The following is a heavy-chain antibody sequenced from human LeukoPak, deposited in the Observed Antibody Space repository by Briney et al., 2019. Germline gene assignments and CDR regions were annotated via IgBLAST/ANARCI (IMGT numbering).Heavy chain of an antibody. D-gene: IGHD5-18*01. CDR3: TTIKRGDIFGYFDF. Sequence: SETLSLTCTVSGGSMTTHHWNWIRQTPGNGLEWIGYVFDSGRTKVNPSLTSRVTLSTDTSKNQLSLRLSSVTAADTAVYYCTTIKRGDIFGYFDFWGQGILVTVSS. CDR1: GGSMTTHH. V-gene: IGHV4-59*11. CDR2: VFDSGRT. J-gene: IGHJ4*02.